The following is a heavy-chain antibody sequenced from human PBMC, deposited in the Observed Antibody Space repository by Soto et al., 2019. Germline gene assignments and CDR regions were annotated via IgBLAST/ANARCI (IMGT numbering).Heavy chain of an antibody. V-gene: IGHV1-69*01. CDR2: IIPISETT. CDR1: GGTFSSYA. D-gene: IGHD2-2*01. J-gene: IGHJ6*02. Sequence: QVQLVQSGAEVKKPGSSVKVSCKASGGTFSSYAISWVRQAPGQGLEWMGGIIPISETTNYAQKFQGRVTITADESQSTAYMALSSLRSEDTAVYYCARSQGSSTSLEIYYYYYSGMDVWGQGTTVTVS. CDR3: ARSQGSSTSLEIYYYYYSGMDV.